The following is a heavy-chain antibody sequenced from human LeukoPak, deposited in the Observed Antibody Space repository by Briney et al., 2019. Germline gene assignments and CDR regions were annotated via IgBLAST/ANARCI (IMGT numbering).Heavy chain of an antibody. J-gene: IGHJ5*02. CDR2: ISFGSQK. CDR1: GFTFSNYG. V-gene: IGHV3-30*02. D-gene: IGHD3-10*01. Sequence: GGSLRLSCAASGFTFSNYGMHWVRQAPGKGLEWVALISFGSQKYYADSVKGRFTISRDNSKSTVYLQMNSLRVEDAAVYYCSKDLTSDFGGDLDPWGQGTLVTVSS. CDR3: SKDLTSDFGGDLDP.